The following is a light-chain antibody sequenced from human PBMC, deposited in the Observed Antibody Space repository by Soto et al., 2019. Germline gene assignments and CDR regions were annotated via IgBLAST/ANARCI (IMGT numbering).Light chain of an antibody. Sequence: EIVWTQSPGTLSLSPGEIATLSCRASQSVSSSYLAWYQQKPGQAPRLLISGASSSATGIPDRFSGSVSGTDCTLTISRLEPEECAVYYCQLYCSSAQAVVQSTKIEIK. CDR1: QSVSSSY. CDR2: GAS. CDR3: QLYCSSAQA. J-gene: IGKJ1*01. V-gene: IGKV3-20*01.